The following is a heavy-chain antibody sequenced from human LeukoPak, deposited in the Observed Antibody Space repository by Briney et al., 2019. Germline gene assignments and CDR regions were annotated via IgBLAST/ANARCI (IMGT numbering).Heavy chain of an antibody. CDR3: ARDSPYYYDSSGHFDY. V-gene: IGHV4-30-4*01. CDR2: IYYSGST. Sequence: SETLSLTCAVSGGSISSGDYYWSWIRQPPGKGLEWIGYIYYSGSTYYNPSLKSRVTISVDTSKNQFSLKPSSVTAADTAVYYCARDSPYYYDSSGHFDYWGQGTLVTVSS. J-gene: IGHJ4*02. D-gene: IGHD3-22*01. CDR1: GGSISSGDYY.